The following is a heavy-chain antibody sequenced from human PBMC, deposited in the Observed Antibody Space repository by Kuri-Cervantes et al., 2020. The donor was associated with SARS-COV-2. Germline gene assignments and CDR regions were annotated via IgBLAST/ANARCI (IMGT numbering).Heavy chain of an antibody. J-gene: IGHJ4*02. V-gene: IGHV4-39*01. Sequence: GSLRLSCTVSGGSISSSSYYWGWIRQPPGKGLEWIGSIYYTGTTYYNSSLKSRATISVDTSKNQFSLKLGSVTAADTAVYYCARRGPMYSSPYDYWGQGTLVTVSS. D-gene: IGHD6-6*01. CDR2: IYYTGTT. CDR3: ARRGPMYSSPYDY. CDR1: GGSISSSSYY.